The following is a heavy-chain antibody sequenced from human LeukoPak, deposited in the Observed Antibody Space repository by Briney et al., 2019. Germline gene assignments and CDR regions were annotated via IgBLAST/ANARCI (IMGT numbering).Heavy chain of an antibody. Sequence: GGSLRLSCATSGFTFSDYSMNWVRQVPGKGLEWVSDIRGSGPGSGSGTYYADSVKGRFIISRDNAKNLVYLQMNSLRAEDSAFYYYARDLNWGFDYWGQGALVTVSS. J-gene: IGHJ4*02. CDR2: IRGSGPGSGSGT. CDR1: GFTFSDYS. D-gene: IGHD7-27*01. V-gene: IGHV3-48*04. CDR3: ARDLNWGFDY.